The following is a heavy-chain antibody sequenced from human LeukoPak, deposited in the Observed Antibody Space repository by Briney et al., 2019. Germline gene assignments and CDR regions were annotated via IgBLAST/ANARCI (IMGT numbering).Heavy chain of an antibody. V-gene: IGHV1-69*05. J-gene: IGHJ4*02. CDR2: IIPIFGTA. Sequence: SVKVSCKASGGTFSSYAISWVRQAPGQGLEWMGRIIPIFGTANYAQKFQGRVTITTDESTSTAYMELRSLRSDDTAVYYCARSRYSGSYFYWGQGTLVTVSS. CDR3: ARSRYSGSYFY. D-gene: IGHD1-26*01. CDR1: GGTFSSYA.